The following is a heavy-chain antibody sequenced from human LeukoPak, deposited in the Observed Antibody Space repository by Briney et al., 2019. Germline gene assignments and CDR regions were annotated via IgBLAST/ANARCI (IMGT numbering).Heavy chain of an antibody. CDR2: ISYDGSNK. V-gene: IGHV3-30-3*01. D-gene: IGHD3-16*01. CDR1: GFTFSSYA. Sequence: PGGSLRLSCAASGFTFSSYAMHWVRQAPGKGLEWVAVISYDGSNKYYADSVKGRFTISRDNSKNTLYLQMNGLGAEDTAVYYCARELNGYGYYFFDYWGPGTLVTVSS. J-gene: IGHJ4*02. CDR3: ARELNGYGYYFFDY.